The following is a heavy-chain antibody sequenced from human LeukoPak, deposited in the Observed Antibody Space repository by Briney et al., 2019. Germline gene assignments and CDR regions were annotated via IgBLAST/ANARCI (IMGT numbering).Heavy chain of an antibody. CDR2: IYYSGST. CDR1: GGSISSSSYY. Sequence: SETLSLTCTVSGGSISSSSYYWGWIRQPPGKGLEWIGSIYYSGSTYYNPSLKSRVTISVDTSKNQFSLKLSSVTAADTAVHYCARSLVGATLIDYWGQGTLVTVSS. D-gene: IGHD1-26*01. J-gene: IGHJ4*02. V-gene: IGHV4-39*01. CDR3: ARSLVGATLIDY.